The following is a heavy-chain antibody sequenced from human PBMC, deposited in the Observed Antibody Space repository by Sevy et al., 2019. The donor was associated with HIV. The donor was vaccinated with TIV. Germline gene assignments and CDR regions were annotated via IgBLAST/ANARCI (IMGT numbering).Heavy chain of an antibody. Sequence: GGSLRLSCAASGFTFSSYGMHWVRQAPGKGLEWVAFIRYDGSNKYDADSVKGRFTISRDNSKNTLYLKMNSLRAEDTAVYYCAKGPSPMITFGGVADYWGQGTLVTVSS. CDR1: GFTFSSYG. V-gene: IGHV3-30*02. J-gene: IGHJ4*02. CDR2: IRYDGSNK. D-gene: IGHD3-16*01. CDR3: AKGPSPMITFGGVADY.